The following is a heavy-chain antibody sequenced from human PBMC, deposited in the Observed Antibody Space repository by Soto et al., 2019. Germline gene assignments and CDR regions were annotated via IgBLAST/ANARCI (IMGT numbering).Heavy chain of an antibody. CDR2: ISGSGGST. V-gene: IGHV3-23*01. CDR3: AKEGRLYCSSTSCYMNYYYGMDV. Sequence: GGSLRLSCAASGFTFSSYAMSWVRQAPGKGLEWVSAISGSGGSTYYADSVKGRFTISRDNSKDTLYLQMNSLRAEDTAVYYCAKEGRLYCSSTSCYMNYYYGMDVWGQGTTVTVSS. D-gene: IGHD2-2*02. J-gene: IGHJ6*02. CDR1: GFTFSSYA.